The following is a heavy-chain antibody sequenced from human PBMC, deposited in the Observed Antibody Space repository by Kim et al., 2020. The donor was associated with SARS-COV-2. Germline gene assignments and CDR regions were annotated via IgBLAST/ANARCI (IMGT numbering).Heavy chain of an antibody. CDR1: GFSFTFYP. Sequence: GGSLRLSCAASGFSFTFYPIYWVRQAPGKGLEWVAVISHDGSTTYYADSVKGRFTIFRDNSRSTLYLQMNSLGAEDTAVYYCAIATTGTEFDYWGQGTLVTVSS. J-gene: IGHJ4*02. CDR3: AIATTGTEFDY. D-gene: IGHD6-13*01. CDR2: ISHDGSTT. V-gene: IGHV3-30-3*01.